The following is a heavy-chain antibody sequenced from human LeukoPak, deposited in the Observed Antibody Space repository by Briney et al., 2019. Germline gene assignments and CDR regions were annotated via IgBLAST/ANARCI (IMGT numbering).Heavy chain of an antibody. J-gene: IGHJ4*02. D-gene: IGHD4-11*01. CDR2: ISSSSSYI. CDR3: SRSTTSDY. V-gene: IGHV3-21*01. Sequence: PGGSLRLSCAPSGFTFRIYRKECVRQAPGKGLEWVSSISSSSSYIYYADSVKGRFTISRDNAKNSLYLQMNSLRAEDTAVYYCSRSTTSDYWGQGTLVTVSS. CDR1: GFTFRIYR.